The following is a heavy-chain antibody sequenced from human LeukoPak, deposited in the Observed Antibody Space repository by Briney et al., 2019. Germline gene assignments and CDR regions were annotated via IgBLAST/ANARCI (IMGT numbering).Heavy chain of an antibody. J-gene: IGHJ6*03. V-gene: IGHV4-38-2*02. Sequence: PSETLSLTCTVSGYSISSGYYWGWIRQPPGKGLEWIGSIYHTGCTNYNPSFKSRVTISVDTAKNQFSLKLSSVTAADTAVYYCARDLPRLLGPIGDPYYYMDVWGKGTTVTVSS. D-gene: IGHD7-27*01. CDR1: GYSISSGYY. CDR2: IYHTGCT. CDR3: ARDLPRLLGPIGDPYYYMDV.